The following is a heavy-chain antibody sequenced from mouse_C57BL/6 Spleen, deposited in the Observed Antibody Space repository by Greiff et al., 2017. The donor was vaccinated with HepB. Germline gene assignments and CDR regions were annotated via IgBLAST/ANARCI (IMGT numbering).Heavy chain of an antibody. V-gene: IGHV1-52*01. CDR1: GYTFTSYW. Sequence: QVQLQQPGAELVRPGSSVKLSCKASGYTFTSYWMHWVKQRPIQGLEWIGNIDPSDSETHYNQKFKDKATLTVDKSSSTAYMQLSSLTSEDSAVYYCARGDYGSSYSAWFAYWGQGTLVTVSA. CDR2: IDPSDSET. D-gene: IGHD1-1*01. CDR3: ARGDYGSSYSAWFAY. J-gene: IGHJ3*01.